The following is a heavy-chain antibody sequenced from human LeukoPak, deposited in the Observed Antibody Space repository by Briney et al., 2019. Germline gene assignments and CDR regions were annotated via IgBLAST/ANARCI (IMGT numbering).Heavy chain of an antibody. CDR2: FDPEDGET. D-gene: IGHD3-16*02. CDR3: AILHRLGELSLPGDPLFDP. CDR1: GYTLTELS. Sequence: ASVKVSCKVSGYTLTELSMHWVRQAPGKGLEWMGGFDPEDGETIYAQKFQGRVTVTEDTSTDTAYMELSSLRSEDTAVYYCAILHRLGELSLPGDPLFDPWGQGTLVTVSS. V-gene: IGHV1-24*01. J-gene: IGHJ5*02.